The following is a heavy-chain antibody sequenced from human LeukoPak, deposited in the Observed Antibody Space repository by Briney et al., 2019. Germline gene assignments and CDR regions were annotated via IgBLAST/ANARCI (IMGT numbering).Heavy chain of an antibody. CDR1: GGSISGNF. V-gene: IGHV4-59*08. D-gene: IGHD2-21*01. CDR3: ARRGGYCGGDCYAY. Sequence: SETLSLTCTVSGGSISGNFWRWVRQSPGKGLEWIAWIYYSGTTNYNPSLESRVPISVDTSKNQFSLRLSSVTASDSAVYYCARRGGYCGGDCYAYWGQGILVTVSS. J-gene: IGHJ4*02. CDR2: IYYSGTT.